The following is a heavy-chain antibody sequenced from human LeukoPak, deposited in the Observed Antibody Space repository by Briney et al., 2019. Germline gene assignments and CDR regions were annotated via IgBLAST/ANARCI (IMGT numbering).Heavy chain of an antibody. J-gene: IGHJ5*02. D-gene: IGHD4-11*01. CDR3: ARVSGMTTVPYARIRPKDWFDP. Sequence: SETLSLTCAVYGGSFSGYYWSWIRQPPGKGLEWIGEINHSGSTNYNPSLKSRVTISVDTSTNQFSLKLNSVTAADTAVYYCARVSGMTTVPYARIRPKDWFDPWGQGTLVTVSS. CDR1: GGSFSGYY. V-gene: IGHV4-34*01. CDR2: INHSGST.